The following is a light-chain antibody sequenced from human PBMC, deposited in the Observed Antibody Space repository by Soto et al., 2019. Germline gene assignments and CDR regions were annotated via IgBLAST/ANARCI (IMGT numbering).Light chain of an antibody. CDR3: CSYAGSSTLWV. CDR2: NVS. Sequence: QSALTQPASVSGSPGQSITISCSGTSSEIGGYNYVSWYQHHPGKAPKLIIYNVSTRPSGVSNRFSGSKSGNTASLTISGLQPEDEADYYCCSYAGSSTLWVLGGGTKLTVL. V-gene: IGLV2-14*03. J-gene: IGLJ3*02. CDR1: SSEIGGYNY.